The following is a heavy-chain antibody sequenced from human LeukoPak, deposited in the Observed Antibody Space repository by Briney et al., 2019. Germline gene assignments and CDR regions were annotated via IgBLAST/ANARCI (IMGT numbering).Heavy chain of an antibody. J-gene: IGHJ4*02. Sequence: PSETLSLTCTVSGASISSYYWSWIRQPPGKGLEWIGYIFYSGSPNYNPSLKSRVTISLDTSKNQFSLKLSSVTAADTAVYYCARGPFGGDYWGQGTLVTVSS. CDR2: IFYSGSP. V-gene: IGHV4-59*12. D-gene: IGHD3-16*01. CDR1: GASISSYY. CDR3: ARGPFGGDY.